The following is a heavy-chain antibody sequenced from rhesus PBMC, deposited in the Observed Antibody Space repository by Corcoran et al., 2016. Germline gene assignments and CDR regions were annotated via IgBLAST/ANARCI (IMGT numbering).Heavy chain of an antibody. Sequence: QVQLQESGPGVVKPSETLSLTCAVSGGSISSSYWSWIRQAPGKGLEWFGYIGGSSGRTNCTPALQTRVTLSVDTSKNQLSLTLSSVTAADTAVYFCARRRSGYSYGDYYFDYWGQGVLVTVSS. CDR1: GGSISSSY. J-gene: IGHJ4*01. D-gene: IGHD5-24*01. CDR3: ARRRSGYSYGDYYFDY. V-gene: IGHV4S11*01. CDR2: IGGSSGRT.